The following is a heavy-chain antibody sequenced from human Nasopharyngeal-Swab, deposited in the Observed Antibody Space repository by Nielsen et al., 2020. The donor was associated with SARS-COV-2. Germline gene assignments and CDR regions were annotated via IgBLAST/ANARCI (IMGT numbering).Heavy chain of an antibody. CDR2: ISSSGSTI. J-gene: IGHJ3*02. Sequence: GGSLRLSCAASGFTFSDYYMSWIRQAPGKGLEWVSYISSSGSTIYYADSVKGRFTISRDNAKNSLYLQMNSLRAEDTAVYYCASPLIYYYDSSGYYGDDAFDIWGHGTMVTVSS. CDR1: GFTFSDYY. D-gene: IGHD3-22*01. V-gene: IGHV3-11*01. CDR3: ASPLIYYYDSSGYYGDDAFDI.